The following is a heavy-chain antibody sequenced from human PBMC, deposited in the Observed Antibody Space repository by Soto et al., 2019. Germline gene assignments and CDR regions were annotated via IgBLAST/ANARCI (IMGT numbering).Heavy chain of an antibody. J-gene: IGHJ4*02. V-gene: IGHV3-15*01. CDR1: GFTFSNAW. CDR3: TTDGQDDFWIGYYEYFDY. Sequence: GGSLRLSCAASGFTFSNAWMSWVRQAPGKGLEWVGRIKSKTDGGTTDYAAPVKGRFTISRDDSKNTLYLQMNSLKTEDTAVYYCTTDGQDDFWIGYYEYFDYWGQGTLVTVSS. CDR2: IKSKTDGGTT. D-gene: IGHD3-3*01.